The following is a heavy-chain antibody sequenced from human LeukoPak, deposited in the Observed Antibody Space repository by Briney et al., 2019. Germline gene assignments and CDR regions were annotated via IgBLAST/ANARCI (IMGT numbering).Heavy chain of an antibody. CDR1: GASITSYY. J-gene: IGHJ2*01. D-gene: IGHD5-12*01. CDR3: AKDGGGGYVTDWYFDL. CDR2: VYYTGST. Sequence: SETLSLTCTVSGASITSYYWSWIRQPPGKGLEWIGYVYYTGSTNYNPSLKSRVTISVDTSKNQFSLKLSSVTAADTAVYYCAKDGGGGYVTDWYFDLWGRGTLVAVSS. V-gene: IGHV4-59*01.